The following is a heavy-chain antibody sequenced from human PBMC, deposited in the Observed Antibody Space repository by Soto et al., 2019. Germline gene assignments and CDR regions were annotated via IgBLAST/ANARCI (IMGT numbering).Heavy chain of an antibody. CDR3: ARRIRVLGDCSSSSCWRFDP. V-gene: IGHV5-51*04. Sequence: LKISCKGSGYSFTSYLIGWVRQMPGKCLECMGIIFPGDSVTRYSPSFEGQVTISADKPITTTYLQWSSLKGSDTAMYYCARRIRVLGDCSSSSCWRFDPWGQGTLVTVCS. D-gene: IGHD2-2*01. J-gene: IGHJ5*02. CDR2: IFPGDSVT. CDR1: GYSFTSYL.